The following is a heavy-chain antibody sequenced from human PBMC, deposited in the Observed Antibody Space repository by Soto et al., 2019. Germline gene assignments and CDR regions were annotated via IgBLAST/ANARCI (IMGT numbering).Heavy chain of an antibody. V-gene: IGHV3-30*18. CDR2: ISYDGSST. J-gene: IGHJ5*02. Sequence: QVQLVESGGGVVQPGRSLRLSCAASGFSFSSHGMHWVRQAPGKGLEWMAVISYDGSSTYYGDSVKGRFTISRDNSKITLSLQINSLTAEDRAVYYSVKGGAFDIIKIPAWGQGTLVSFSS. CDR3: VKGGAFDIIKIPA. CDR1: GFSFSSHG. D-gene: IGHD3-16*01.